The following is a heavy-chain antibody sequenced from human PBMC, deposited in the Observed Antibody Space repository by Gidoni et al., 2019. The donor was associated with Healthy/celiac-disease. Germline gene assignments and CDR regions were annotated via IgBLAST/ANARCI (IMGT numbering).Heavy chain of an antibody. V-gene: IGHV3-30*18. J-gene: IGHJ6*02. Sequence: QVQLVESGGGVVQPGRSLRLSCAASGFTFSSYGMHWVRPAPGKGLEWVAVISYDGSNKYYADSVKGRFTISRDNSKNTLYLQMNSLRAEDTAVYYCAKDFSTVITPLYGMDVWGQGTTVTVSS. CDR2: ISYDGSNK. D-gene: IGHD4-17*01. CDR1: GFTFSSYG. CDR3: AKDFSTVITPLYGMDV.